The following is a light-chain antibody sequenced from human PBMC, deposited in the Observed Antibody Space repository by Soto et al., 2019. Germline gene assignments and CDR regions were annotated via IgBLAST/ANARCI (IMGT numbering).Light chain of an antibody. V-gene: IGLV2-11*01. Sequence: QSALTQPRSVSGSPGQSVTISCTGTNSDVGAYTFVSWYQQLPGKAPKLIISAVSYRPSGVPDRFSGSKSGSTASLTISGLQAEDEADYYCFSYTASDMWVFGGGTKLTVL. J-gene: IGLJ3*02. CDR2: AVS. CDR1: NSDVGAYTF. CDR3: FSYTASDMWV.